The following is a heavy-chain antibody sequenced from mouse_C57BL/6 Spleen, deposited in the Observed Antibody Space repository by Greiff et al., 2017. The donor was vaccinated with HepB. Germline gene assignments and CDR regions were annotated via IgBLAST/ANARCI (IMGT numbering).Heavy chain of an antibody. CDR2: IWWDDDK. CDR3: ARMRDYYGSSYDWYFDV. D-gene: IGHD1-1*01. Sequence: QVTLKESGPGILQPSQTLSLTCSFSGFSLSTFGMGVGWIRQPSGKGLEWLAHIWWDDDKYYNPALKSRLTISKDTSKNQVFLKIANVDTADTATYYCARMRDYYGSSYDWYFDVWGTGTTVTVSS. V-gene: IGHV8-8*01. J-gene: IGHJ1*03. CDR1: GFSLSTFGMG.